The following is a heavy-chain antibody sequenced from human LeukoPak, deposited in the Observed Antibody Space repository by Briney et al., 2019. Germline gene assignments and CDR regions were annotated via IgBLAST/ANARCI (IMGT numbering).Heavy chain of an antibody. CDR2: IIPIFGTA. CDR3: ASPYCSGGSCYASWFDP. J-gene: IGHJ5*02. CDR1: GGTFSSYA. Sequence: SVKVSCKASGGTFSSYAISWVRQAPGQGLEWMGGIIPIFGTANYAQKFQGRVTITADESTSTAYMELSSLRSEDTAVYYCASPYCSGGSCYASWFDPWGQGTLVTVSS. V-gene: IGHV1-69*01. D-gene: IGHD2-15*01.